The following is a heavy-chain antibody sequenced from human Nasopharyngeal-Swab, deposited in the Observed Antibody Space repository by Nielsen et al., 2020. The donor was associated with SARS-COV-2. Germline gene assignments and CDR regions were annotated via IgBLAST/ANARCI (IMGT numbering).Heavy chain of an antibody. Sequence: WIRQPPGKGLEWVSSISSSSSYIYYADSVKGRFTISRDNAKNSLYLQMNSLRAEDTAVYYCAREGVGDYSNADYYYYYGMDVWGQGTTVTVSS. CDR3: AREGVGDYSNADYYYYYGMDV. J-gene: IGHJ6*02. V-gene: IGHV3-21*01. D-gene: IGHD4-17*01. CDR2: ISSSSSYI.